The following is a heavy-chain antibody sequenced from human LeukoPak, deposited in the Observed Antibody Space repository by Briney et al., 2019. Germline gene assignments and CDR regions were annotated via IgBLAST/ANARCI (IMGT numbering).Heavy chain of an antibody. CDR2: ISGSGVST. J-gene: IGHJ6*03. CDR1: GFTFSSYA. V-gene: IGHV3-23*01. CDR3: AKDDYYYFYYMDV. Sequence: GGSLRLSCAASGFTFSSYAMSWVRQAPGKGLEWVSAISGSGVSTYYADSVKGRFTISRDNSKNTLYLQMDSLRVEDTAVYFCAKDDYYYFYYMDVWGKGTTVTVSS.